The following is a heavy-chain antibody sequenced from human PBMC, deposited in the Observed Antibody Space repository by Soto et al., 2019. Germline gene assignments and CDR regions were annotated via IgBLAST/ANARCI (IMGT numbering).Heavy chain of an antibody. CDR3: ARLECSSTSCRRRMAHYYYYMDV. J-gene: IGHJ6*03. D-gene: IGHD2-2*01. V-gene: IGHV4-31*03. Sequence: PSETLSLTRTVSGRSLSSGGYYWSWIRQHPGKGLEWPGYIYYSGSTYYNPSLKSRVTISVDTSKNQFSLKLSSVTAADTAVYYCARLECSSTSCRRRMAHYYYYMDVRGKGTTVTLPS. CDR2: IYYSGST. CDR1: GRSLSSGGYY.